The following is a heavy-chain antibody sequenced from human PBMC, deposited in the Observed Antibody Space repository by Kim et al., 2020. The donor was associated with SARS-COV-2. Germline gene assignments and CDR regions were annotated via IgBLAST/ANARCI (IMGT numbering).Heavy chain of an antibody. CDR2: INHSGST. J-gene: IGHJ4*01. Sequence: SETLSLTCAVYGGSFSGYYWSWIRQPPGKGLEWIGEINHSGSTNYNPSLKSRVTISVDTSKNQFSLKLSSVTAADTAVYYCARGRDYYGSGSYYNAYYF. CDR1: GGSFSGYY. CDR3: ARGRDYYGSGSYYNAYYF. V-gene: IGHV4-34*01. D-gene: IGHD3-10*01.